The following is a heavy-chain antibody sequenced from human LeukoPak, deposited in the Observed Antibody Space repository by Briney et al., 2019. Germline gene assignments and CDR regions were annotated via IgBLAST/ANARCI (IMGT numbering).Heavy chain of an antibody. Sequence: RPGGSLRLPCVASGFSFSTYTMHWVRQAPGKGLEWVGRIKRIIDGGTTDYAAPVKGRFTVSRDDSINTLYLQMSSLKTEDTAVYYCAAQGGSGDLRYWGQGTLVTVSS. CDR1: GFSFSTYT. D-gene: IGHD4-17*01. J-gene: IGHJ4*02. V-gene: IGHV3-15*01. CDR2: IKRIIDGGTT. CDR3: AAQGGSGDLRY.